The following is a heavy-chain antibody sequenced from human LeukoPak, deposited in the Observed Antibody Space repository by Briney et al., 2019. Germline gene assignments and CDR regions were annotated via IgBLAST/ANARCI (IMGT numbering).Heavy chain of an antibody. CDR1: GGTFSSYA. CDR3: ARSYGSGSTFDY. V-gene: IGHV1-69*04. Sequence: ASVEVSCKASGGTFSSYAISWVRQAPGQGLEWMGRIIPILGIANYAQKFQGRVTITADKSTSTAYMELSSLRSEDTAVYYCARSYGSGSTFDYWGQGTLVTVSS. J-gene: IGHJ4*02. CDR2: IIPILGIA. D-gene: IGHD3-10*01.